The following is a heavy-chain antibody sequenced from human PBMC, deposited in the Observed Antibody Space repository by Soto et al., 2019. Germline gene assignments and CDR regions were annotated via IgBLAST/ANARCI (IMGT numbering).Heavy chain of an antibody. CDR1: GGSLSGYY. CDR3: ARHHVRGRTIAGAAEF. J-gene: IGHJ4*02. V-gene: IGHV4-34*01. D-gene: IGHD1-26*01. CDR2: FSHSGNP. Sequence: KTSETLSLTCAVYGGSLSGYYWSWIRQPPGKALEWIGEFSHSGNPNYNPSLKGRVTISVDTSKSQLFLNLSSVTAADTAMYYCARHHVRGRTIAGAAEFWGQGTLVTDSS.